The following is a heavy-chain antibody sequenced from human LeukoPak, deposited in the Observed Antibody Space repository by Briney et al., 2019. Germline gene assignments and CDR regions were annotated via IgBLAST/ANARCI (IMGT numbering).Heavy chain of an antibody. J-gene: IGHJ4*02. D-gene: IGHD5-18*01. CDR2: IYSGGST. Sequence: GGSLRLSCAASGFTVSSNYMSWVRQAPGKGLEWVSVIYSGGSTYYADSVKGRFTISRDNSKNTLYLQMNSLRAEDTAVYYCARHEDTAMAHFDYWGQGTLVTVSS. CDR3: ARHEDTAMAHFDY. V-gene: IGHV3-53*01. CDR1: GFTVSSNY.